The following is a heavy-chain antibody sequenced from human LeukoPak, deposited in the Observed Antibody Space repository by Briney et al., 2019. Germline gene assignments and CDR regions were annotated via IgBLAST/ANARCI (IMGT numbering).Heavy chain of an antibody. J-gene: IGHJ4*02. CDR3: ARTLRGDY. Sequence: GGSLRLSCAASGFTFSSYEMNWVRQAPGKGLEWVSYISSSGNTVYYADSVKGRFTISRDNAKNSLYLQMNSLRAEDTAIYYCARTLRGDYWGQGTLVTVSS. V-gene: IGHV3-48*03. CDR2: ISSSGNTV. CDR1: GFTFSSYE. D-gene: IGHD5-12*01.